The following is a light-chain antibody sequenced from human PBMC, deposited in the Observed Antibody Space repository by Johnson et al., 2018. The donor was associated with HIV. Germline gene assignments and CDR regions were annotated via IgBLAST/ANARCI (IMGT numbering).Light chain of an antibody. CDR3: GTWDSRLNVEV. J-gene: IGLJ1*01. Sequence: QSVLTQPPSVSAAPGQKVTISCSGSTSNIRNNYVSWYQLFPGTAPTLLIYQTNKRPSGIPDRISGSKSGTSATLGIAGLQPGDEADYYCGTWDSRLNVEVFGTGTRVTGL. CDR2: QTN. CDR1: TSNIRNNY. V-gene: IGLV1-51*02.